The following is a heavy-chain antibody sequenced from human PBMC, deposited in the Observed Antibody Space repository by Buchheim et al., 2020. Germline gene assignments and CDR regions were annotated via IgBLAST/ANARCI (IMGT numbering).Heavy chain of an antibody. V-gene: IGHV3-30*18. CDR3: ANAARIAAAGTNYYYMDV. Sequence: QVQLVESGGGVVQPGRSLRLSCAASGFTFSSYGMHWVRQAPGKGLEWVAVISYDGSNKYYADSVKGRFTISRDNSKNTLYLQMNSLRAEDTAVYYCANAARIAAAGTNYYYMDVWGKGIT. CDR1: GFTFSSYG. D-gene: IGHD6-13*01. J-gene: IGHJ6*03. CDR2: ISYDGSNK.